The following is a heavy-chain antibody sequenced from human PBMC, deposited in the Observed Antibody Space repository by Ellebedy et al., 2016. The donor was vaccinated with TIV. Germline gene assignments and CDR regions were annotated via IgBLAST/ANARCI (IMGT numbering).Heavy chain of an antibody. Sequence: ASVKVSXKASGYTFTGYYMHWVRQAPGQGLEWMGWINPNSGGTNYAQKFQGWVTMTRDTSISTAYMELSRLRSDDTAVYYCAREGWDSGSYAFDIWGQGTMVTVSS. CDR3: AREGWDSGSYAFDI. CDR1: GYTFTGYY. CDR2: INPNSGGT. D-gene: IGHD1-26*01. J-gene: IGHJ3*02. V-gene: IGHV1-2*04.